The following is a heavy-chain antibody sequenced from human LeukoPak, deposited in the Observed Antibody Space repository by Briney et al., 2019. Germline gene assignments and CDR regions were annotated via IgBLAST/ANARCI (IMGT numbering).Heavy chain of an antibody. CDR2: ISYDGSNK. D-gene: IGHD5-18*01. Sequence: PGGSLRLSCAASGFTFSSYGMHWVRQAPGKGLEWVAVISYDGSNKYCADSVKGRFTISRDNSKNTLYLQMNSLRAEDTAVYYCARGGYTFGYDDYWGQGTLVTVSS. V-gene: IGHV3-30*03. CDR3: ARGGYTFGYDDY. CDR1: GFTFSSYG. J-gene: IGHJ4*02.